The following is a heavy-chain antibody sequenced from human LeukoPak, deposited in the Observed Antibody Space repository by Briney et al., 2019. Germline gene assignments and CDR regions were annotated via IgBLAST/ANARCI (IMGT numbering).Heavy chain of an antibody. D-gene: IGHD2-15*01. Sequence: PGGSLRLSCAASGFTLSSYGMSWVRQAPGKGLEWVSAISGSGGSTYYADSVKGRFTISRDNSKNTLYLQMNSLRAEDTAVYYCAKAPVTTCRGAFCYPFDYWGLGTLVTVSS. V-gene: IGHV3-23*01. CDR2: ISGSGGST. CDR3: AKAPVTTCRGAFCYPFDY. J-gene: IGHJ4*02. CDR1: GFTLSSYG.